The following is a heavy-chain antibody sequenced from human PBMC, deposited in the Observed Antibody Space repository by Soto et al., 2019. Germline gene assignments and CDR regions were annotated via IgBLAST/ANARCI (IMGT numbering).Heavy chain of an antibody. Sequence: PSETLSLTCTVSVGSLNSYYWTLIRQPAGKGLEWIGRIFKSGSNNNNPSLKSRVTMSVDTSKNQFSLKLSSVTAADTAVYYCASGSFYGGLEYWGQGTFVTVSS. CDR2: IFKSGSN. CDR3: ASGSFYGGLEY. D-gene: IGHD4-17*01. CDR1: VGSLNSYY. J-gene: IGHJ4*02. V-gene: IGHV4-4*07.